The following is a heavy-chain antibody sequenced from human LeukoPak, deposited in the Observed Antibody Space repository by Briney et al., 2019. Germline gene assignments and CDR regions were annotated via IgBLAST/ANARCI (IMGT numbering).Heavy chain of an antibody. D-gene: IGHD2-21*02. Sequence: ASMKVSCKASGYTFTSYDINWVRQATGQGLEWMGWMNPNSGNTDYAQKFQGRVTMTRNTSISTAYMELSSLRSEDTAVYYCARASLAYCGGDCYYYWYFDLWGRGTLVTVSS. CDR1: GYTFTSYD. J-gene: IGHJ2*01. V-gene: IGHV1-8*01. CDR3: ARASLAYCGGDCYYYWYFDL. CDR2: MNPNSGNT.